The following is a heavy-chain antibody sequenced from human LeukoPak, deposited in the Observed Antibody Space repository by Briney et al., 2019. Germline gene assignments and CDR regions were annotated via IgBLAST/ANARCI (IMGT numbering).Heavy chain of an antibody. J-gene: IGHJ4*02. CDR3: ARQPYSYIYFDY. D-gene: IGHD5-18*01. Sequence: GGSLRLSCAASGFTFSSYGMHWVRQAPGKGLEWVAVISADGSNKYYADSVKGRFTISRDNSKNTLYLQMNSLRAEDTAVYYCARQPYSYIYFDYWGQGTLVTVSS. CDR2: ISADGSNK. CDR1: GFTFSSYG. V-gene: IGHV3-30*03.